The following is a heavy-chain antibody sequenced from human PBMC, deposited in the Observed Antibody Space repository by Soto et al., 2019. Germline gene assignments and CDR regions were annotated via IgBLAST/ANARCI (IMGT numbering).Heavy chain of an antibody. D-gene: IGHD2-15*01. CDR2: ISSSSSTI. J-gene: IGHJ6*03. CDR3: ARGAVVVVAGKAYYYYYMDV. V-gene: IGHV3-48*01. Sequence: EVQLVESGGGLVQPGGSLRLSCAASGFTFSSYSMNWVRQAPGKGLEWVSYISSSSSTIYYADSVKGRFTISRDNAKNSLYLQMNSLRAEDTAVYYCARGAVVVVAGKAYYYYYMDVWGKGTTVTVSS. CDR1: GFTFSSYS.